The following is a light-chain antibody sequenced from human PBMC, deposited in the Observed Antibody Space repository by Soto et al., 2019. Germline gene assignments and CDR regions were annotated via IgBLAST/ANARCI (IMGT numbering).Light chain of an antibody. CDR3: QHYNSYSEA. CDR1: QTISSW. Sequence: DIPMTQSHSTLSGSVGDRVTITCRASQTISSWLAWYQQKPGKAPKLLIYKASTLKSGVPLRFSGSGSGTEFTLTISSLQPDDFATYYCQHYNSYSEAFGQGTKVDIK. CDR2: KAS. J-gene: IGKJ1*01. V-gene: IGKV1-5*03.